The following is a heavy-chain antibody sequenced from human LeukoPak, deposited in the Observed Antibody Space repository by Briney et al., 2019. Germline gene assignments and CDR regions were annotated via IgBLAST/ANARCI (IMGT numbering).Heavy chain of an antibody. CDR1: GGTFSSYA. Sequence: SVKVSCKASGGTFSSYAISWVRQAPGQGLEWMGGIIPIFGTANYVQKFQGRVTITADESTSTAYMELSSLRSEDTAVYYCASGPLYDILPRYYFDYWGQGTLVTVSS. V-gene: IGHV1-69*13. CDR2: IIPIFGTA. D-gene: IGHD3-9*01. J-gene: IGHJ4*02. CDR3: ASGPLYDILPRYYFDY.